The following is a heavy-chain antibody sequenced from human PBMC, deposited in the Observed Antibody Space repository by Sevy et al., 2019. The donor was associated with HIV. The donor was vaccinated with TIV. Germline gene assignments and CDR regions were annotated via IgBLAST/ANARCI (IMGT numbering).Heavy chain of an antibody. CDR2: IRYDGSNK. V-gene: IGHV3-30*02. D-gene: IGHD3-10*01. CDR1: GFTFSSYG. CDR3: AKGSGSYGTNYYYYGMDV. J-gene: IGHJ6*02. Sequence: GGSLRLSCAASGFTFSSYGMHWARQAPGKGLEWVAFIRYDGSNKYYADSVKGRFTISRDNSKNTLYLQMNSLRAEDTAVYYCAKGSGSYGTNYYYYGMDVWGQGTTVTVSS.